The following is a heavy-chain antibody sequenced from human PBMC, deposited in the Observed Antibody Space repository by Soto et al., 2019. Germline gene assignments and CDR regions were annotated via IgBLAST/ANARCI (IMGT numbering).Heavy chain of an antibody. Sequence: QVQLVQSGAEVKKPGASVKLSCKASGYTFINYYIHWVRQAPGQGLECMGIFNPTSGSTNYAQKFQGRVTLTMDTSTRTGYMELSSLRVDDTAVYYCARDLAAGDYWGKGTMVTVSS. D-gene: IGHD6-13*01. V-gene: IGHV1-46*01. CDR1: GYTFINYY. CDR2: FNPTSGST. J-gene: IGHJ4*02. CDR3: ARDLAAGDY.